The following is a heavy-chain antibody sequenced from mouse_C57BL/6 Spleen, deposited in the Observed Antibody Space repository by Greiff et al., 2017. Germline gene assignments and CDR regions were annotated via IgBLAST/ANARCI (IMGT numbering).Heavy chain of an antibody. CDR3: TVGSSGWFAD. Sequence: VQLQQSGAELVRPGASVKLSCTASGFNIKDDYMHWVKQRPEQGLEWIGWIDPENGDTEYASKFQGKATITADTSSNTAYLHLSSLTSEDTAGYYCTVGSSGWFADWGQGTLVTVSA. J-gene: IGHJ3*01. CDR1: GFNIKDDY. CDR2: IDPENGDT. V-gene: IGHV14-4*01. D-gene: IGHD6-1*01.